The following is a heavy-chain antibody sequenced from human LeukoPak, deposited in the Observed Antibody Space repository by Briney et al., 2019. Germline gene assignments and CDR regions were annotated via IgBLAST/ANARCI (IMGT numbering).Heavy chain of an antibody. J-gene: IGHJ4*02. CDR3: ARVTPRVTTGED. V-gene: IGHV1-2*06. CDR1: GYTFTGYY. Sequence: ASVTVSCEASGYTFTGYYMHWVRQAPGQGLEWMGRINPNSGGTNYAQKFQGRVTMTRDTSISTAYMELSRLRSDDTAVYYCARVTPRVTTGEDWGQGTLVTVSS. CDR2: INPNSGGT. D-gene: IGHD4-17*01.